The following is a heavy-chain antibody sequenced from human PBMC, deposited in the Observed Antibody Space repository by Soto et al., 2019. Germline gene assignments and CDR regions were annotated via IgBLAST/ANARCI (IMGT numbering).Heavy chain of an antibody. Sequence: GGSLRLSCAASGFTFSSYAMSWVRQAPGKGLEWVSAISGSGGSTYYADSVKGRFTISRDNSKNTLYLQMNSLRAEDTAVYYCAKDVVAVAAYTSPQNWFDPWGQGTLVTVSS. J-gene: IGHJ5*02. CDR2: ISGSGGST. V-gene: IGHV3-23*01. CDR1: GFTFSSYA. CDR3: AKDVVAVAAYTSPQNWFDP. D-gene: IGHD6-19*01.